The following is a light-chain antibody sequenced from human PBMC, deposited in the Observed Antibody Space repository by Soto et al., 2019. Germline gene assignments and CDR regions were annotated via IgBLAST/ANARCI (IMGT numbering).Light chain of an antibody. CDR1: QSVSGSY. Sequence: DIGLTQSPGTLSLSPGERATLSCRARQSVSGSYLAWYQQKPGQDPRRLVYGASSRATGIPDRFSGSGSGRDFTLTIARLEPEEFAVYYCHHYSSSPDTFGQGTRLEIK. CDR2: GAS. CDR3: HHYSSSPDT. V-gene: IGKV3-20*01. J-gene: IGKJ2*01.